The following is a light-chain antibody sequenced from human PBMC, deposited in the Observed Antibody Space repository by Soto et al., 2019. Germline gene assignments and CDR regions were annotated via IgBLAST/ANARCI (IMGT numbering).Light chain of an antibody. CDR1: QTVSSRY. J-gene: IGKJ3*01. Sequence: IVLTQSPGTLSLSPGERATLSCRTSQTVSSRYLAWYQQKPGQAPRLLIYDVSSRATGIPDRFSGSGSGTDFTLIISRLEPEDSAVYYCQQFSTSLLFTFGPGTKVEIK. V-gene: IGKV3-20*01. CDR3: QQFSTSLLFT. CDR2: DVS.